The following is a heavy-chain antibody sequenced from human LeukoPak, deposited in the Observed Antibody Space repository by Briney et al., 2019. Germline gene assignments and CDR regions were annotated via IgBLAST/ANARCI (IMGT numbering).Heavy chain of an antibody. J-gene: IGHJ3*02. CDR2: MSPHFGSA. D-gene: IGHD3-10*01. Sequence: ASVKVSCKASEHTFTNYDINWVRRATGQGLEWMGWMSPHFGSAGYAQKFKGRVTMTRDTSTSTAYLEVGSLRSEDTAMYYCARHGRGADAFDIWGQGTMVIVSS. CDR1: EHTFTNYD. V-gene: IGHV1-8*01. CDR3: ARHGRGADAFDI.